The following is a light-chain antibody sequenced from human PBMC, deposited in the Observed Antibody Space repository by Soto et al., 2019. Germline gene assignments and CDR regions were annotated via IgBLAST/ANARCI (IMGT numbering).Light chain of an antibody. CDR1: QSLLHSDGYKY. CDR3: MQTLQTPFT. CDR2: LGS. Sequence: IVMTQSPVSLPVTPGEPASISCKSSQSLLHSDGYKYLDWYVQKAGQSPRLLIYLGSHRASGVPDRISGSGSGTDFTLKISKVEADDVGVYYCMQTLQTPFTFGPGTKVDIE. V-gene: IGKV2-28*01. J-gene: IGKJ3*01.